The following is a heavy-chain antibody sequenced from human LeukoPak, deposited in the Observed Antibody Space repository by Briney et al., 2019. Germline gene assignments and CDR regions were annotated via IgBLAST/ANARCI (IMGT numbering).Heavy chain of an antibody. CDR3: AKVVGLDY. CDR1: GLNLNNLA. V-gene: IGHV3-23*01. Sequence: GGSLRLSCAASGLNLNNLAMSWVRQAPGKGLEWVAAIRDSGGGTYYADSVKGRFTLSRDNSKNMLYLQMNSLRAEDTAVYYCAKVVGLDYWGQGTLVTVSS. J-gene: IGHJ4*02. CDR2: IRDSGGGT.